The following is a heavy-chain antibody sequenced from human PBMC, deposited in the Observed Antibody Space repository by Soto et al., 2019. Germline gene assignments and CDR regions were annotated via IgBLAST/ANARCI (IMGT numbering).Heavy chain of an antibody. CDR1: GGSISSGGYS. J-gene: IGHJ4*02. CDR3: ARGDRRDGFAEVDY. V-gene: IGHV4-30-2*01. Sequence: SETLSLACAVSGGSISSGGYSWSWIRQPPGKGLEWIGYIYHSGSTYYNPSLKSRVTISVDRSKNQFSLKLSSVTAADTAVYYCARGDRRDGFAEVDYWGQRTLVTVSS. D-gene: IGHD5-12*01. CDR2: IYHSGST.